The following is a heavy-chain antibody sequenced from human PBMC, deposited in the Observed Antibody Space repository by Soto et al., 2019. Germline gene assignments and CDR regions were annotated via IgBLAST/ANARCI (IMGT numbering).Heavy chain of an antibody. CDR2: ISSSGGST. Sequence: EVPLLESGGGLVQPGGSLRLSCSASGFTFSSYAMSWVRQAPGKGLEWVSGISSSGGSTYYSDSVKGRFTISRDNYKKTVFLRMNRPRVEDTAVYYCMRPAPRGRHYFYFGMDVWGQGTTVTVSS. CDR3: MRPAPRGRHYFYFGMDV. J-gene: IGHJ6*02. D-gene: IGHD3-10*01. CDR1: GFTFSSYA. V-gene: IGHV3-23*01.